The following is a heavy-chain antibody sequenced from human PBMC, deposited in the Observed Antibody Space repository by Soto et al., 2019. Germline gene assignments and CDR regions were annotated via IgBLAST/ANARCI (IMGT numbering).Heavy chain of an antibody. CDR3: ARVGADSSHLYFFDY. CDR2: IYYSGST. CDR1: GCSISSGGYY. V-gene: IGHV4-31*03. Sequence: SETLSLTCTVSGCSISSGGYYWSWIRQHPGKGLEWIGYIYYSGSTYYNPSLKSRVTISVDTSKNQFSLKLSSVTAADTAVYYCARVGADSSHLYFFDYWGQGTLVTVSS. J-gene: IGHJ4*02. D-gene: IGHD3-22*01.